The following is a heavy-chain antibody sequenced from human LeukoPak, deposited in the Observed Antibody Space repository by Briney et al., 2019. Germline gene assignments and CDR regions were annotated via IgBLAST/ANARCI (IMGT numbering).Heavy chain of an antibody. CDR2: ISAYNGNT. CDR1: GYTFTSYG. J-gene: IGHJ4*02. Sequence: GASVKVSCKASGYTFTSYGISWVRQAPGQGLEWMGWISAYNGNTNYAQKLQGRVTMTTDTSTSTAYMELRSLRSDDTAVYYCARNGYYDSRGYYYYDYWGQGTLVTVSS. CDR3: ARNGYYDSRGYYYYDY. V-gene: IGHV1-18*01. D-gene: IGHD3-22*01.